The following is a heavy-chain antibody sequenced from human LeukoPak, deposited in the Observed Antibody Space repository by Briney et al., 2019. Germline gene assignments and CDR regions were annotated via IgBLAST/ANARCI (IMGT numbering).Heavy chain of an antibody. D-gene: IGHD6-19*01. CDR3: ATGAGCGY. Sequence: GGSLRLSYAASGFTFSSYWMTWVRQAPGKGLEWVANIKQDGSESNYVDSVKGRFTISRDNAKNSLYLQMNTLRDEDTAVYYCATGAGCGYWGQGTLVTVSS. CDR2: IKQDGSES. V-gene: IGHV3-7*03. CDR1: GFTFSSYW. J-gene: IGHJ4*02.